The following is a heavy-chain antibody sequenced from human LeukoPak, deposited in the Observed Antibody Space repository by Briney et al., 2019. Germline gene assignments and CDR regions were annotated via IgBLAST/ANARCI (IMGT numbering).Heavy chain of an antibody. D-gene: IGHD5-12*01. CDR3: ARHGGHSGFDPYDF. J-gene: IGHJ4*02. CDR1: GYSISNGYY. CDR2: IYHSGST. Sequence: SETLSLTCAVSGYSISNGYYWAWIRQPPGKGLEWIGSIYHSGSTYYKPSLKSRVTISVDTSKNPFSLNVNSVTATDTAVYYCARHGGHSGFDPYDFWGQGTLVTVSS. V-gene: IGHV4-38-2*01.